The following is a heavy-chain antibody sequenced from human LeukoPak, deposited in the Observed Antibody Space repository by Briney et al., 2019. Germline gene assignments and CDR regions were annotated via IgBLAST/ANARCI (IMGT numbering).Heavy chain of an antibody. J-gene: IGHJ3*02. V-gene: IGHV3-11*04. CDR2: ISSSSSTI. Sequence: GGSLRLSCAASGFTFSDYYMSWIRQAPGKGLEWVSYISSSSSTIYYADSVKGRFTISRDNAKNSLYLQMNSLRDEDTAVYYCAREKGSSSWLVDAFDIWGQGTMVTVSS. CDR3: AREKGSSSWLVDAFDI. D-gene: IGHD6-13*01. CDR1: GFTFSDYY.